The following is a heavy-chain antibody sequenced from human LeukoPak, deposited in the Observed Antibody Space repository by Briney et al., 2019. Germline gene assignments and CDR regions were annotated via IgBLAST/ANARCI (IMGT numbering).Heavy chain of an antibody. CDR3: ARGDCSGGSCYSDY. J-gene: IGHJ4*02. CDR1: GGSFSGYY. CDR2: INHSGST. Sequence: SETLSLTCAVYGGSFSGYYWSWIRQPPGKGLEWIGEINHSGSTNYNPSLKSRVTISVDTSKNQFSLKLTYVTAADTAVYYCARGDCSGGSCYSDYWGRGTLVTVSS. V-gene: IGHV4-34*01. D-gene: IGHD2-15*01.